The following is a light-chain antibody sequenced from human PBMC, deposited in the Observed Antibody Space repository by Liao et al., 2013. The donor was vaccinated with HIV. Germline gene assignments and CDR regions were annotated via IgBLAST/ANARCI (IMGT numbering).Light chain of an antibody. V-gene: IGLV3-1*01. CDR3: QAWDSNTAYV. Sequence: SFDLTQPPSVSVSPGQTASITCSGDTLADKYTFWYQQKPGQSPVLVMYEDTKRPSGTPERFSGSNSGNTATLTISGTQPMDEADYYCQAWDSNTAYVFGTGTKVSVL. CDR1: TLADKY. J-gene: IGLJ1*01. CDR2: EDT.